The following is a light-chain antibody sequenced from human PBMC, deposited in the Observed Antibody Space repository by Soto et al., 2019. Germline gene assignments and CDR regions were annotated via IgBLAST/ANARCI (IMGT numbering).Light chain of an antibody. Sequence: QSALTQPASVSGSPGQSITISCTGTSSDIGGFDFVSWYRHHPGKAPQLIIYEVTNRPSGVSSRFSGSKSGNTASLTISGLQAEDEAVYYCGSYTSSTTIVLFGGGTKVTVL. J-gene: IGLJ2*01. V-gene: IGLV2-14*01. CDR3: GSYTSSTTIVL. CDR1: SSDIGGFDF. CDR2: EVT.